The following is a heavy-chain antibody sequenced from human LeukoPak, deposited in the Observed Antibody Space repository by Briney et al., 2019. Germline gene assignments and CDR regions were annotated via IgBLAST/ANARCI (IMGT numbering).Heavy chain of an antibody. D-gene: IGHD2-15*01. CDR3: ARGRYCSADICSGGDAFDI. Sequence: PSETLSLTCTVSGGSINNYYWSWIQQPAGKGLEWIGRIYTRGSTNYNPSLKSRVTMSVDTSKNQFSMTLSSVTAADTAVYYCARGRYCSADICSGGDAFDIWGQGTMVSVSS. V-gene: IGHV4-4*07. CDR1: GGSINNYY. CDR2: IYTRGST. J-gene: IGHJ3*02.